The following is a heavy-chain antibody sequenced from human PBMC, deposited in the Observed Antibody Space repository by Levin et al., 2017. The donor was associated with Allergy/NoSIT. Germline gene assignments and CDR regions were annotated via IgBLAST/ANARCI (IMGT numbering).Heavy chain of an antibody. D-gene: IGHD6-13*01. Sequence: GGSLRLSCAASGFTFSSHAMNWVRQTPGKGLEWVSSISGSGDTRMYTDSVKGRVTISRDSVKNTLYLQLHSLRAEDTARSYCAKSRDAAVLGGVACDFWDPGTMVPVAS. CDR3: AKSRDAAVLGGVACDF. CDR1: GFTFSSHA. J-gene: IGHJ3*01. V-gene: IGHV3-23*01. CDR2: ISGSGDTR.